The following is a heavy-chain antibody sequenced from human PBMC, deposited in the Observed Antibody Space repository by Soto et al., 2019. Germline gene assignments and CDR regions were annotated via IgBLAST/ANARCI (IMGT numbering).Heavy chain of an antibody. CDR2: ISSSSSTI. D-gene: IGHD3-3*01. J-gene: IGHJ4*02. CDR3: ARGGGYDFLEWLPHDY. CDR1: GFTFSSYS. Sequence: HPGGSLRLSCAASGFTFSSYSMNWVRQAPGKGLEWVSYISSSSSTIYYADSVKGRFTISRDNAKNSLYLQMNSLRDEDTAVYYCARGGGYDFLEWLPHDYWGQGTLVTVSS. V-gene: IGHV3-48*02.